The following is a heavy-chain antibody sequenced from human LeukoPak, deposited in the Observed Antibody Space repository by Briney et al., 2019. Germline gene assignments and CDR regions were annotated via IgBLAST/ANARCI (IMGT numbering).Heavy chain of an antibody. Sequence: PSETLSLTCSVSRDSVTSSYWNWIRQPPGKGLEWIGYVSSDGTTNYTPSLRSRLIMSVDTAKNDNSLILTSVTASDTAIYYCARLDCFVEGCYNHWGRGTLVTVSS. CDR1: RDSVTSSY. CDR2: VSSDGTT. J-gene: IGHJ4*02. CDR3: ARLDCFVEGCYNH. D-gene: IGHD2-15*01. V-gene: IGHV4-59*08.